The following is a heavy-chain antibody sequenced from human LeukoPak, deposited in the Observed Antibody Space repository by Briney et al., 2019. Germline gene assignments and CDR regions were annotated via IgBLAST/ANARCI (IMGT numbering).Heavy chain of an antibody. CDR2: IKQDGSEK. J-gene: IGHJ3*02. V-gene: IGHV3-7*01. CDR3: ARDLAGPPQQAFDI. Sequence: GGSLRLSCAASGLTFSSYWMSWVRQAPGKGLEWVANIKQDGSEKHYVDSVTGRFTISRDNTKNSLYLQMNSLRADDTAVYYCARDLAGPPQQAFDIWGQGTMVTVSS. CDR1: GLTFSSYW. D-gene: IGHD1/OR15-1a*01.